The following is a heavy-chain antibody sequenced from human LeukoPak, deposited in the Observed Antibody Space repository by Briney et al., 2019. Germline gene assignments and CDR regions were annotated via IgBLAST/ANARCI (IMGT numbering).Heavy chain of an antibody. CDR3: ARDQDRAFDI. J-gene: IGHJ3*02. CDR1: GFTFSTYG. CDR2: IWYDGTNR. V-gene: IGHV3-33*01. Sequence: GGSLRLSCTTSGFTFSTYGMHSVRQAPGKGLEWVAVIWYDGTNRYYADSVKGRFTISRDNSKNTLYLQMNSMRAEDTAVYYCARDQDRAFDIWGQGTMVTVSS.